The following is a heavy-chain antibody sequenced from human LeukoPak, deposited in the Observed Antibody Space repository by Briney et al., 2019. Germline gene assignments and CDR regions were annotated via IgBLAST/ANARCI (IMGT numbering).Heavy chain of an antibody. CDR2: ISGSGGST. Sequence: GGSLRLSCAASGITFSSYAMSWVRQAPGKGLEWVSAISGSGGSTYYADSVKGRLTISRDNSKNTLYLQMNSLRAEDTAVYYCAKSNIAALPIDYYYMDVWGKGTTVTVSS. V-gene: IGHV3-23*01. D-gene: IGHD6-6*01. J-gene: IGHJ6*03. CDR1: GITFSSYA. CDR3: AKSNIAALPIDYYYMDV.